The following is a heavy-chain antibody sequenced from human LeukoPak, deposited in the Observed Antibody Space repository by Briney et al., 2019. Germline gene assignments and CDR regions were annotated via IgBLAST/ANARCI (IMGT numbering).Heavy chain of an antibody. CDR1: GFTFSSYA. CDR2: ISSSSSYI. CDR3: ARDIGSGAVGYGMDV. D-gene: IGHD3-10*01. Sequence: PGGSLRLSCAASGFTFSSYAMHWVRQAPGKGLEWVSSISSSSSYIYYADSVKGRFTISRDNAKNSLYLQMNSLRAEDTAVYYCARDIGSGAVGYGMDVWGQGTTVTVSS. J-gene: IGHJ6*02. V-gene: IGHV3-21*01.